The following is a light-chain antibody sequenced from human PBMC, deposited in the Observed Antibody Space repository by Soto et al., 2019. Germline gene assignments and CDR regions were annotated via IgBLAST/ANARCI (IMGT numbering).Light chain of an antibody. CDR1: QSLNSY. V-gene: IGKV3-11*01. J-gene: IGKJ5*01. CDR2: DAS. CDR3: QQYNNWPPLT. Sequence: EIVLTQPPATLSLSPGEGATLSCRASQSLNSYLAWYQQKPGQAPRLLIYDASNRATGIPARFSGSGSGTDFTLTISSLEPEDFAVYYCQQYNNWPPLTFGQGTRLEIK.